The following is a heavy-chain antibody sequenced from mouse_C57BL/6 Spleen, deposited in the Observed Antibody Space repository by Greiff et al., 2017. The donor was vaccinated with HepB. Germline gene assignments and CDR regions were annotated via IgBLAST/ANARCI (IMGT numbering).Heavy chain of an antibody. CDR2: ISYDGSN. J-gene: IGHJ1*03. D-gene: IGHD2-5*01. CDR3: AIYYSNWYFDV. CDR1: GYSITSGYY. Sequence: ESGPGLVKPSQSLSLTCSVTGYSITSGYYWNWIRQFPGNKLEWMGYISYDGSNNYNPSLKNRISITRDTSKNQFFLKLNSVTTEDTATYYCAIYYSNWYFDVWGTGTTVTVSS. V-gene: IGHV3-6*01.